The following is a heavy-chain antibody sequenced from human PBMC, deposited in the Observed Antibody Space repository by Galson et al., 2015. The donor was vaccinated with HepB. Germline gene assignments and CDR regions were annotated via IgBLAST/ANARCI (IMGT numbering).Heavy chain of an antibody. D-gene: IGHD6-6*01. J-gene: IGHJ6*03. CDR1: GGSFSGYY. CDR3: ARRHWKYNTSSGYYYYYMDV. V-gene: IGHV4-59*08. CDR2: IYYSGST. Sequence: ETLSLTCAVYGGSFSGYYWSWIRQPPGKGLEWIGYIYYSGSTNYNPSLERRVTISVDTSKNQFSLKLSSVTAADTAVYYCARRHWKYNTSSGYYYYYMDVWGKGTTVTVSS.